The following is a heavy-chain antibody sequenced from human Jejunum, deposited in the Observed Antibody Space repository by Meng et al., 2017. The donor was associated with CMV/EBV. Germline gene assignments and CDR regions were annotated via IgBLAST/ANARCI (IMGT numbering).Heavy chain of an antibody. CDR1: YR. J-gene: IGHJ5*02. Sequence: YRMNWIRQGPGKALEWISSISPSGHNAFYADSVGGRFNIFRDSAKDSVSLPMSSLGVDDTGVYYCAGWRGFEWEMKGHWFDPWGQGTLVTVSS. CDR2: ISPSGHNA. CDR3: AGWRGFEWEMKGHWFDP. V-gene: IGHV3-21*01. D-gene: IGHD1-26*01.